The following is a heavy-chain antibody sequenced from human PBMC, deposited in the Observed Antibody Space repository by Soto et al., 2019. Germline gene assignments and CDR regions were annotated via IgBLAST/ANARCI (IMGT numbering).Heavy chain of an antibody. J-gene: IGHJ4*02. CDR3: ASIPMVRGPSDY. Sequence: EVRLVESGGGLVQPGGSLGLSCAASGFTFSTYWMHWVRQAPGKGLVWVSRINGDGTTTQYADSVKGRFTISRDNAKNTLYLQMNTLRGDDTAMYYCASIPMVRGPSDYWGQGTLVTVSS. D-gene: IGHD3-10*01. CDR2: INGDGTTT. CDR1: GFTFSTYW. V-gene: IGHV3-74*02.